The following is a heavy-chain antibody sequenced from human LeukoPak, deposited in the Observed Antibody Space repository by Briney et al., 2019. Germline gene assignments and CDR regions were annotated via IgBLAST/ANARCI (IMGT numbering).Heavy chain of an antibody. V-gene: IGHV1-18*01. CDR3: ARGGPFPSSSSSREYYLDY. J-gene: IGHJ4*02. CDR1: GYDFINYG. Sequence: ASVKVSCKASGYDFINYGISWVRQAPGQGLEWMGWRSIYNGNTDYKLQGRVTMTTDTSTSTAYMELRSLRSVDTAVYYCARGGPFPSSSSSREYYLDYWGQGTLVTVSS. D-gene: IGHD6-6*01. CDR2: RSIYNGNT.